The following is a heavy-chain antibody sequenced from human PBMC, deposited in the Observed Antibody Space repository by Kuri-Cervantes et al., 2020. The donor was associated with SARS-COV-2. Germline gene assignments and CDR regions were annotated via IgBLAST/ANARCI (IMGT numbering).Heavy chain of an antibody. Sequence: SETLSLTCTVSGGSISSSSYYWGWIRPPPGKGLEWIGSIYYSGSTYYNPSLKSRVTISVDTSKNQFSLKLSSVTAADTAVYYCARQMMSSITIFGVVITRNWFDPWGQGTQVTVSS. CDR2: IYYSGST. J-gene: IGHJ5*02. CDR3: ARQMMSSITIFGVVITRNWFDP. CDR1: GGSISSSSYY. D-gene: IGHD3-3*01. V-gene: IGHV4-39*01.